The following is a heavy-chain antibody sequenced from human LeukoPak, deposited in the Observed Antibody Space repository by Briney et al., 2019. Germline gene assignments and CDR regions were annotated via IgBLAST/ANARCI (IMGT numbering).Heavy chain of an antibody. V-gene: IGHV3-48*03. D-gene: IGHD1/OR15-1a*01. CDR1: GFTFSSYE. J-gene: IGHJ6*03. Sequence: GGSLRLSCAASGFTFSSYEMNWVRQAPGKGLEWVSYISSSGSTIYYADSVKGRFTISRDNAKNSLYLQMNSLRAEDTAVYYCARVRREMKRSLGRTTEYSYYYYMDVWGKGTTVTVSS. CDR3: ARVRREMKRSLGRTTEYSYYYYMDV. CDR2: ISSSGSTI.